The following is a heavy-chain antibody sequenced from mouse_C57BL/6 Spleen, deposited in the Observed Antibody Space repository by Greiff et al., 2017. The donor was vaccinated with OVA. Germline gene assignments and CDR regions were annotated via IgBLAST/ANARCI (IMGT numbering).Heavy chain of an antibody. Sequence: QVQLKQPGTELVKPGASVKLSCKASGYTFTSYWMHWVKQRPGQGLEWIGNINPSNGGSNYNEKFKSKATLTVDKSSSTAYMQLSSLTSEDSAVYYCARGDYGSSYPFAYWGQGTLVTVSA. D-gene: IGHD1-1*01. CDR3: ARGDYGSSYPFAY. V-gene: IGHV1-53*01. CDR1: GYTFTSYW. J-gene: IGHJ3*01. CDR2: INPSNGGS.